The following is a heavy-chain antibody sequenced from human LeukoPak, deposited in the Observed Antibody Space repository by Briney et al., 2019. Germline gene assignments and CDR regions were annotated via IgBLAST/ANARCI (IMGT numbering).Heavy chain of an antibody. D-gene: IGHD6-19*01. CDR3: ARDLGSSGRFDY. Sequence: EASVKVSCKASGGTFSSYAISWVRQAPGQGLEWMGGIIPIFGTANYAQKFQGRVTITADESTNTAYMELSSLRSEDTAVYYCARDLGSSGRFDYWGQGTLVTVSS. CDR1: GGTFSSYA. V-gene: IGHV1-69*01. J-gene: IGHJ4*02. CDR2: IIPIFGTA.